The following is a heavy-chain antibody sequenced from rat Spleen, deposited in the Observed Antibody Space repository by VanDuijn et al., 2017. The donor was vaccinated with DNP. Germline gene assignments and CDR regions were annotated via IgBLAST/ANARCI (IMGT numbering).Heavy chain of an antibody. CDR1: GFSLTSYG. V-gene: IGHV2-1*01. CDR2: IRGGGST. D-gene: IGHD5-1*01. J-gene: IGHJ1*01. CDR3: ARGSGTYYWYFDF. Sequence: QVQLGESGPGLVQPSQTLSLTCTVSGFSLTSYGVSWVRQPPGKGLEWMGRIRGGGSTDYNSDLTSRLTISRDTSKGQVFLKMNSLQTEDTATYYCARGSGTYYWYFDFWGPGTMVTVSS.